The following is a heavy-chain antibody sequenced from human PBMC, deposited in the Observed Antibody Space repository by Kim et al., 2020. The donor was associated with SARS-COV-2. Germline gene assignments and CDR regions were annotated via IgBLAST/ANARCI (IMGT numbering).Heavy chain of an antibody. CDR1: GGSFSGYY. V-gene: IGHV4-34*01. D-gene: IGHD6-13*01. Sequence: SETLSLTCAVYGGSFSGYYWSWIRQPPGKGLEWIGEINHSGSTNYNPSLKSRVTISVDTSKNQFSLKLSSVTAADTAVYYCARGLGYSSSWRKYYYYYG. CDR2: INHSGST. J-gene: IGHJ6*01. CDR3: ARGLGYSSSWRKYYYYYG.